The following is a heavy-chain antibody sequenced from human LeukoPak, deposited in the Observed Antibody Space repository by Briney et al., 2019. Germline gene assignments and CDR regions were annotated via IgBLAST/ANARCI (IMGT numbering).Heavy chain of an antibody. V-gene: IGHV3-7*01. Sequence: GALRLSCAASKFTFSSYWMSWVRQAPGKGLEWVANIKQDGSVQFYMDSLKGRFSVSRDNAKNSLYLQMNGLRVEDTAVYYCTRLQIAVAGPNWFDLWGQGTLVTVSS. CDR2: IKQDGSVQ. D-gene: IGHD6-19*01. CDR3: TRLQIAVAGPNWFDL. J-gene: IGHJ5*02. CDR1: KFTFSSYW.